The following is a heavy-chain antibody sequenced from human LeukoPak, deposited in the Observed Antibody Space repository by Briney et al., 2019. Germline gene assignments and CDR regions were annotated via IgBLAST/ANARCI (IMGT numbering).Heavy chain of an antibody. V-gene: IGHV4-4*07. CDR1: DGSISSYY. CDR3: ARDGSWRANWGHYYYYYMDV. J-gene: IGHJ6*03. CDR2: IYTSGST. D-gene: IGHD7-27*01. Sequence: KTSETLSLTCTVSDGSISSYYWSWIRQPAGKGLEWIGRIYTSGSTNYNPSLKSRVTMSVDTSKNQFSLKLSSVTAADTAVYYCARDGSWRANWGHYYYYYMDVWGKGTTVTVSS.